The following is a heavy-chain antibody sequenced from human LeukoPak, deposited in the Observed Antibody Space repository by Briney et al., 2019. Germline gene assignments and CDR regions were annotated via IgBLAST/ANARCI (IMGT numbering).Heavy chain of an antibody. CDR2: ISGSGTTM. D-gene: IGHD4-17*01. J-gene: IGHJ4*02. CDR3: ARDRFDYALDC. CDR1: GFTFFSHS. V-gene: IGHV3-48*03. Sequence: PGGSLRLSCAASGFTFFSHSMNWVRQAPGKGLEWVSYISGSGTTMYYADSVKGRFTISRDNAKNSVFLQMNSLRADDTAVYYCARDRFDYALDCWGQGALVTVSS.